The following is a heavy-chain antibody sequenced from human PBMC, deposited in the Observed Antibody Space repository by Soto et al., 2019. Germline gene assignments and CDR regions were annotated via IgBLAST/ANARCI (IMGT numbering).Heavy chain of an antibody. D-gene: IGHD1-26*01. J-gene: IGHJ4*02. CDR3: ARGRGSGGPEDY. CDR1: GGTFSSYA. CDR2: ITPIFGTA. V-gene: IGHV1-69*12. Sequence: QVQLVQSGAEVKKPGSSVKVSCKASGGTFSSYAISWVRQAPGQGLEWMGGITPIFGTANYAQRFQGRVTITADESTSRADMELSSLRSEDTAVYYCARGRGSGGPEDYWGQGTLVTVSS.